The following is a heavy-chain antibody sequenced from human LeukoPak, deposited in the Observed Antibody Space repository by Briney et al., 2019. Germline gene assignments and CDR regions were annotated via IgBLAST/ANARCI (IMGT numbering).Heavy chain of an antibody. J-gene: IGHJ6*03. CDR3: ARGARGYNWNLPYYYYYYMDV. D-gene: IGHD1-7*01. V-gene: IGHV1-8*01. CDR1: GYTLTSYD. Sequence: ASVKVSCKASGYTLTSYDINWVRQATGQGLEWMGWMNPNSGNTGYAQKFQGRVTMTRNTSISTAYMELSSLRSEDTAVYYCARGARGYNWNLPYYYYYYMDVWGKGTTVTVSS. CDR2: MNPNSGNT.